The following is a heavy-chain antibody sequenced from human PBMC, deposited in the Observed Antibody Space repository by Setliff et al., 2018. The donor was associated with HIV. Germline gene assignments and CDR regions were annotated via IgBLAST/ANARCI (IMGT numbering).Heavy chain of an antibody. V-gene: IGHV4-31*11. Sequence: TLSLTCAVSGDSISSRDHYWGFIRQHPGRGLEWIGYVHYSGSLYYNPSLNNRITISVDSSKNQFSLRLTSVTAADTAVYYCARAIRRAPPSDYLPGDCFDSWGQGTLVTVS. J-gene: IGHJ4*02. CDR1: GDSISSRDHY. D-gene: IGHD4-17*01. CDR2: VHYSGSL. CDR3: ARAIRRAPPSDYLPGDCFDS.